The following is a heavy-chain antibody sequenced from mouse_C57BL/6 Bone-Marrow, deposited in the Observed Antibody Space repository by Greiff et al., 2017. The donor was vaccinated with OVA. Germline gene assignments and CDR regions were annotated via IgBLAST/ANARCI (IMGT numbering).Heavy chain of an antibody. CDR2: INPGSGGT. Sequence: QVQLQQSGAELVRPGTSVKVSCKASGYAFTNYLIEWVKQRPGQGLEWIGVINPGSGGTNYNEKFKGKATLTADKSSSTAYLQLSSLTSEDSAVYFCARSGYDSSHCAYWGQGTLVTVSA. CDR3: ARSGYDSSHCAY. D-gene: IGHD1-1*01. V-gene: IGHV1-54*01. CDR1: GYAFTNYL. J-gene: IGHJ3*01.